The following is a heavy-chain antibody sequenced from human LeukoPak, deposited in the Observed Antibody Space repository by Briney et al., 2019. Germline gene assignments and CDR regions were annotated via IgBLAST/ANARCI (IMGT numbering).Heavy chain of an antibody. J-gene: IGHJ6*03. CDR3: AREGGDYAWTYYYYYMDV. D-gene: IGHD4-17*01. CDR2: ISSSGSTI. V-gene: IGHV3-48*03. Sequence: GGSLRLSCAASGFTFSSYEMNWVRQAPGKGLEWVSYISSSGSTIYYADSVKGRFTISRDNAKNSLYLQMNSLRAEDTAVYYCAREGGDYAWTYYYYYMDVWGKGTTVTISS. CDR1: GFTFSSYE.